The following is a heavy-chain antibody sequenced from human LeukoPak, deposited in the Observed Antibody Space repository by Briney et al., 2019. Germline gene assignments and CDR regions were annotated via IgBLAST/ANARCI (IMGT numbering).Heavy chain of an antibody. CDR2: INPNSGGT. Sequence: ASVKVSCKASGYTFTGYYMHWVRQAPGQGLEWMGWINPNSGGTNYAQKLQGRVTMTRDTSISTAYMELSRLRSDDTAVYYCARNAIWSGYYNQALDYWGQGTLVTVSS. D-gene: IGHD3-3*01. CDR1: GYTFTGYY. CDR3: ARNAIWSGYYNQALDY. V-gene: IGHV1-2*02. J-gene: IGHJ4*02.